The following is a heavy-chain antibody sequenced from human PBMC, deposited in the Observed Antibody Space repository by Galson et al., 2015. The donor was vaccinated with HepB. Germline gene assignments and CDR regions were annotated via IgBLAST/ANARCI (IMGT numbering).Heavy chain of an antibody. V-gene: IGHV3-23*01. J-gene: IGHJ5*02. Sequence: PRLSCAASGFTFTNFAMSWVRQAPGKGLEWVSVIGGSSGTTYYTDSVKGRFTISRDNSKNTVYLQIDDLRAEDTAVYYCARNSGNNYRYFFKSWGQGTLVTVSS. CDR1: GFTFTNFA. CDR2: IGGSSGTT. CDR3: ARNSGNNYRYFFKS. D-gene: IGHD1-26*01.